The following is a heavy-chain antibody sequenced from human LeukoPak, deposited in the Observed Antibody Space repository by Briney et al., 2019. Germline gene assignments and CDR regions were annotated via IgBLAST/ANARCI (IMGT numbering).Heavy chain of an antibody. J-gene: IGHJ3*02. Sequence: PGGSLRLSCAASGFTVSSNYMSWVRQAPGKGLEWVSVIYSGGSTYYADSVKGRFTISRDNSKNTLYLQMNSLRAEDTAVYYCARGKGYYDSSGYYDTSDAFDIWGQGTMVTVSS. D-gene: IGHD3-22*01. CDR3: ARGKGYYDSSGYYDTSDAFDI. CDR2: IYSGGST. V-gene: IGHV3-53*01. CDR1: GFTVSSNY.